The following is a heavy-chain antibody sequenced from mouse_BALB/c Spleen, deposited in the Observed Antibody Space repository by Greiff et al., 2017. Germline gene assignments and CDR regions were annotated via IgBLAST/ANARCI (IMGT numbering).Heavy chain of an antibody. D-gene: IGHD1-1*01. Sequence: EVHLVESGGDLVKPGGSLKLSCAASGFTFSSYGMSWVRQTPDKRLEWVATISSGGSYTYYPDSVKGRFTISRDNAKNTLYLQMSSLKSEDTAMYYCARRHYYGSSVYAMDYWGQGTSVTVSS. CDR1: GFTFSSYG. CDR2: ISSGGSYT. V-gene: IGHV5-6*01. J-gene: IGHJ4*01. CDR3: ARRHYYGSSVYAMDY.